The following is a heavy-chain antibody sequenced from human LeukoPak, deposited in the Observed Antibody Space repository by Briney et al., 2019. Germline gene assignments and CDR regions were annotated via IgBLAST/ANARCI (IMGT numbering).Heavy chain of an antibody. CDR1: GRPMRRYH. D-gene: IGHD2-8*02. J-gene: IGHJ5*02. V-gene: IGHV4-59*08. Sequence: SDPLSLTCTVSGRPMRRYHWSGLRQPPGRGLEWIRFIYSSGRTRHNPSVKRRDNISIDTSKNQFSLNLSSVTAADTAVYYCARHPIHRYCTGGLCYYDRPYNCFDLWGQGTLVTVSS. CDR2: IYSSGRT. CDR3: ARHPIHRYCTGGLCYYDRPYNCFDL.